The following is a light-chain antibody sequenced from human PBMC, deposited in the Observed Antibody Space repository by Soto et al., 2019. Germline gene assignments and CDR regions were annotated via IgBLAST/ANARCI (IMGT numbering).Light chain of an antibody. V-gene: IGKV3-20*01. J-gene: IGKJ2*01. CDR2: GAS. CDR1: QSVSSSY. Sequence: EIVLTQSPGTLSLSPGERATLSCRASQSVSSSYLAWYQQKPGQAPRLLIYGASSRATGIPDRFSGSGSGTHFTITISRLEPEDFAVYYCQPYGSSPPYTFGQGTKLEI. CDR3: QPYGSSPPYT.